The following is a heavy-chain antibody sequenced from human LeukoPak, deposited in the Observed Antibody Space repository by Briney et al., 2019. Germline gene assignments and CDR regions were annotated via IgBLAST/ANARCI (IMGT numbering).Heavy chain of an antibody. J-gene: IGHJ6*02. Sequence: KSGRSLRLSCAASGFTFSSYGMHWVRQAPGKGLEWVSSISSSSSYIYYADSVKGRFTISRDNAKNSLYLQMNSLRAEDTAVYYCARDRMDVWGQGTTVTVSS. CDR3: ARDRMDV. V-gene: IGHV3-21*01. CDR1: GFTFSSYG. CDR2: ISSSSSYI.